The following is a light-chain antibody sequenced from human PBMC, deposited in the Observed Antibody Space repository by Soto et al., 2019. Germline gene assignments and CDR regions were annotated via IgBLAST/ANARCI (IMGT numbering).Light chain of an antibody. CDR3: AAWDDSLNVYV. V-gene: IGLV1-44*01. J-gene: IGLJ1*01. Sequence: QPVLTQPPSASGTPGQRVTISCSGSNSNIGSNTVNWYQQFPGTAPKLLIYSNNQRPSGVPDRFSASKSGTSASLAISGPQSEDEADYYCAAWDDSLNVYVFGTGTKLTVL. CDR2: SNN. CDR1: NSNIGSNT.